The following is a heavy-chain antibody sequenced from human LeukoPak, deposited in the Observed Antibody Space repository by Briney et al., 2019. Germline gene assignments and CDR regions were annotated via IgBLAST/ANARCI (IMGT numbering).Heavy chain of an antibody. CDR3: AKAYSGRYED. J-gene: IGHJ4*02. D-gene: IGHD6-19*01. V-gene: IGHV4-59*12. CDR2: IDYTGST. CDR1: GGSISSYY. Sequence: SETLSLTCTVSGGSISSYYWSWIRQPPGKGLEWIGYIDYTGSTNYNPSLKSRVTISIDTSKNQFSLKLSSVTAADTAVYYCAKAYSGRYEDWGQGTLVTVSS.